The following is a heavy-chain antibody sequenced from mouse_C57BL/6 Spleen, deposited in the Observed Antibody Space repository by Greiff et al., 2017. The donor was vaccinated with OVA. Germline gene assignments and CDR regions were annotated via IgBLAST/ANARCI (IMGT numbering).Heavy chain of an antibody. Sequence: DVKLVESGPGMVKPSQSLSLTCTVTGYSITSGYDWHWIRHFPGNKLEWMDYISYSGSTNYNPSLKSRISITHDTSKHHFFLKLNSVTTEDTATYYCASEDYGSSYSYFDVWGTGTTVTVSS. J-gene: IGHJ1*03. CDR2: ISYSGST. D-gene: IGHD1-1*01. CDR1: GYSITSGYD. CDR3: ASEDYGSSYSYFDV. V-gene: IGHV3-1*01.